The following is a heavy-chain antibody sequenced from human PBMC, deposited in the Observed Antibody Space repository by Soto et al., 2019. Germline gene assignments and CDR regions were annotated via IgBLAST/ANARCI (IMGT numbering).Heavy chain of an antibody. V-gene: IGHV3-23*01. CDR1: GFTFSSYA. J-gene: IGHJ4*02. CDR3: ATGRGQTGSFGY. Sequence: GGSLRLSCAASGFTFSSYAMSWVRQAPGKGLEWVSAISGSGGSTYYADSVKGRFTISRDNSKNTLYLQMNSLRAEDTAVYYCATGRGQTGSFGYWGQGTLVTVSS. CDR2: ISGSGGST. D-gene: IGHD2-15*01.